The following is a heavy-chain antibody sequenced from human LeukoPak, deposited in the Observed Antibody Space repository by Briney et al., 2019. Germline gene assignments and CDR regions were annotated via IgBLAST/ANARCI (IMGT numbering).Heavy chain of an antibody. CDR3: ATTYYETSGYYYKIAGWYFDL. J-gene: IGHJ2*01. CDR2: SDPEDGEI. D-gene: IGHD3-22*01. V-gene: IGHV1-24*01. CDR1: GDTPNELS. Sequence: ASVKVSCKVSGDTPNELSIHWVRQAPGKGLGWMGGSDPEDGEITYAQKFQGRVTMTEDTSTDTAYMELSSLKSEDAAVYYCATTYYETSGYYYKIAGWYFDLWGRGTLVTVPS.